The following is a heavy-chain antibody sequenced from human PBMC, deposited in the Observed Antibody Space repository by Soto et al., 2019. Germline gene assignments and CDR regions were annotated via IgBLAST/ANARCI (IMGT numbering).Heavy chain of an antibody. CDR1: GGTFSSYA. Sequence: SVKVSCKASGGTFSSYAISWVRQAPGQGLEWMGGIIPIFGTANYAQKFQGRVTITADKSTSTAYMELSSLRSEDTAVYYCARGRDITIFGVVIQGPYSNYYYGMDVWGQGTTVTVS. D-gene: IGHD3-3*01. V-gene: IGHV1-69*06. CDR2: IIPIFGTA. CDR3: ARGRDITIFGVVIQGPYSNYYYGMDV. J-gene: IGHJ6*02.